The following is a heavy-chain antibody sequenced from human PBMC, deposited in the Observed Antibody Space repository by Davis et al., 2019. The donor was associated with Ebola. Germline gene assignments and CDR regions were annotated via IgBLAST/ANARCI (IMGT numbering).Heavy chain of an antibody. CDR1: GFSLSTSGMC. Sequence: SGPTLVKPTQTLTLTCTFSGFSLSTSGMCVSWIRQHPGKGLEWIGYIYYSGSTYYNPSLKSRVTISLDTSKNQFSLKLSSVTAADTAVYYCARSGVLLWFGESPKKTTYYYYGMDVWGQGTTVTVSS. D-gene: IGHD3-10*01. V-gene: IGHV4-31*03. CDR2: IYYSGST. J-gene: IGHJ6*02. CDR3: ARSGVLLWFGESPKKTTYYYYGMDV.